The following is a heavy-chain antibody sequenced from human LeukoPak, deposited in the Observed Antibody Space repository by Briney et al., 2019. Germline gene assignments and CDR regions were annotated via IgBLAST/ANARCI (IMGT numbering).Heavy chain of an antibody. Sequence: PGGSLRLSCAASGFTFSSYWMSWVRQAPGKGLEWVANIKQDGSEKYYVDSVKGRFTISRDNAKNSLYLQMNSLRAEDTAVYYCAGRSSYGRDYYYYYYMDVWGKGTTVTISS. CDR2: IKQDGSEK. CDR1: GFTFSSYW. CDR3: AGRSSYGRDYYYYYYMDV. J-gene: IGHJ6*03. D-gene: IGHD5-18*01. V-gene: IGHV3-7*01.